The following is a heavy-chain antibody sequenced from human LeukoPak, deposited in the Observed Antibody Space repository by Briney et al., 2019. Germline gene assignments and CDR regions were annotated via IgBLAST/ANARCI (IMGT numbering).Heavy chain of an antibody. CDR1: GGTFSSYA. CDR3: AGYSSPLRDYYSYGMDV. V-gene: IGHV1-69*04. CDR2: IIPILGIA. D-gene: IGHD6-13*01. Sequence: SVKVSCKASGGTFSSYAISWVRQAPGQGLEWMGRIIPILGIANYAQKFQGRVTITADKSTSTAYMELSSLRSEDTAVYYCAGYSSPLRDYYSYGMDVWGQGTTVTVSS. J-gene: IGHJ6*02.